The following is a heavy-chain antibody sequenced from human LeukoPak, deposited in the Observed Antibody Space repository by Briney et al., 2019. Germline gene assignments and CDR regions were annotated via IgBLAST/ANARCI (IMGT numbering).Heavy chain of an antibody. Sequence: SETLSLTCAVYGGSFSGYYWSWIRQPPGKGLEWIGEINHSGSTNYNPFLKSRVTISVDTSKNQFSLKLSSVTAADTAVYYCAKLVVPAAKGGDYWGQGTLVTVSS. CDR1: GGSFSGYY. V-gene: IGHV4-34*01. J-gene: IGHJ4*02. CDR3: AKLVVPAAKGGDY. CDR2: INHSGST. D-gene: IGHD2-2*01.